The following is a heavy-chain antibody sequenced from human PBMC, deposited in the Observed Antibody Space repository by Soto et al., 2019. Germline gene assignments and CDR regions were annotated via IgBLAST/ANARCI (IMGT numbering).Heavy chain of an antibody. Sequence: QVQLVESGGGVVQPGRSLRLSCAVSGFRFSDYGIHWVRQAPGKGLEWLALISYDGSKKFYTDSVKGRFTISRDNSKNTMYLQIDRLRAEDTAVYYCAKMDADLLPYYYYGMDVWGQGTTVTVSS. CDR3: AKMDADLLPYYYYGMDV. D-gene: IGHD1-26*01. J-gene: IGHJ6*02. CDR1: GFRFSDYG. CDR2: ISYDGSKK. V-gene: IGHV3-30*18.